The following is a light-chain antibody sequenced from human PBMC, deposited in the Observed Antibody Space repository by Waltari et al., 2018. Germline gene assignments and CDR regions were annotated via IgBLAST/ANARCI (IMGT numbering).Light chain of an antibody. J-gene: IGLJ2*01. Sequence: QSALTQPASVSGSPGQSITISCTGTSDDIGAYRYVTWYHQRPGKVPKLIIYDLTERASGVSNRVSGSKSGSTASRTVSGLQAEDEGLFYCSTYTSRGTLKFGGGTRVTVL. CDR1: SDDIGAYRY. CDR2: DLT. CDR3: STYTSRGTLK. V-gene: IGLV2-14*03.